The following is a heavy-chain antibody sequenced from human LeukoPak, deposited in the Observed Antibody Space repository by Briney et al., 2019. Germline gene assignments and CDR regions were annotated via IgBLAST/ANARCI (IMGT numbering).Heavy chain of an antibody. CDR2: ISSSSSYI. V-gene: IGHV3-21*01. D-gene: IGHD6-6*01. CDR3: AKDGSIAARPD. Sequence: PGGSLRLSCAASGFTFSSYSMNWVRQAPGKGLEWVSSISSSSSYIYYADSVKGRFTISRDNAKSSLYLQMNSLRAEDTAVYYCAKDGSIAARPDWGQGTLVTVSS. CDR1: GFTFSSYS. J-gene: IGHJ4*02.